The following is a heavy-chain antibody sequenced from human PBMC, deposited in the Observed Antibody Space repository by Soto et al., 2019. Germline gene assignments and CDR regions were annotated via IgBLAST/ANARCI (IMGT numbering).Heavy chain of an antibody. Sequence: QVQLVESGGGVVQPGRSLRLSCAASGFTFSSYGMHWVRQAPGKGLEWVAVISYDGSNKYYADSVKGRFTISRDNSKNTLYLQMNSLRAEDTAVYYCANQPVPSYYCYGMDVWGQGTMVTVSS. CDR1: GFTFSSYG. J-gene: IGHJ6*02. D-gene: IGHD2-2*01. V-gene: IGHV3-30*18. CDR3: ANQPVPSYYCYGMDV. CDR2: ISYDGSNK.